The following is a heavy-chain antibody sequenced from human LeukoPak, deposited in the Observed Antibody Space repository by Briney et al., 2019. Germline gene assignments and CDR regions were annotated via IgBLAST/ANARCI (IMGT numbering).Heavy chain of an antibody. Sequence: SVKVSCKASGFTCSSSAMQWVRQARGQRLEWIGWIVVGSGNTNYAQKFQERVTITRDMSTSTAYMELSSLRSEDTAVYYCAADRQCSSSRCYPYNFDYWGQGTLVTVSS. D-gene: IGHD2-2*01. CDR3: AADRQCSSSRCYPYNFDY. V-gene: IGHV1-58*02. CDR2: IVVGSGNT. J-gene: IGHJ4*02. CDR1: GFTCSSSA.